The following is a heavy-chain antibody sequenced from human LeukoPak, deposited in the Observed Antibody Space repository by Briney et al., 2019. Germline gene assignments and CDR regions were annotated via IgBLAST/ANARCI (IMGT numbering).Heavy chain of an antibody. CDR1: GFTFSDYY. Sequence: PGGSLRLSCAASGFTFSDYYMSWIRQAPGKGLEWVANIKQDGSEKYYVDSVKGRFTISRDNAKNSLYLQMNSLRAEDTAVYYCAIDYSKGYWGQGTLVTVSS. CDR3: AIDYSKGY. CDR2: IKQDGSEK. V-gene: IGHV3-7*01. D-gene: IGHD4-11*01. J-gene: IGHJ4*02.